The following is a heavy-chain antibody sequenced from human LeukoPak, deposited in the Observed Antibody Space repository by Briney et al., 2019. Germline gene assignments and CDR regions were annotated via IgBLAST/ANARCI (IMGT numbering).Heavy chain of an antibody. D-gene: IGHD3-10*01. CDR2: ISYDGSNK. CDR3: AKSLYGSGSYYTGLDY. J-gene: IGHJ4*02. CDR1: GFTFSSYG. V-gene: IGHV3-30*18. Sequence: GGSLRLSCAASGFTFSSYGVHWVRQAPGKGLEWVAFISYDGSNKYYSDSVKGRFTISRDNSKNTLYLQMNSLRAEDTAVYYCAKSLYGSGSYYTGLDYWGQGTLVTVSS.